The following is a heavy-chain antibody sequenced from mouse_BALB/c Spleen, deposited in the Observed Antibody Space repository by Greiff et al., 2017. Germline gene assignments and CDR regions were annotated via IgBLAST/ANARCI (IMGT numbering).Heavy chain of an antibody. J-gene: IGHJ4*01. V-gene: IGHV2-9*02. Sequence: VKLVESGPGLVAPSQSLSITCTVSGFSLTSYGVHWVRQPPGKGLEWLGVIWAGGSTNYNSALMSRLSISKDNSKSQVFLKMNSLQTDDTAMYYCARYYGKYYAMDYWGQGTSVTVSS. CDR2: IWAGGST. CDR1: GFSLTSYG. D-gene: IGHD2-1*01. CDR3: ARYYGKYYAMDY.